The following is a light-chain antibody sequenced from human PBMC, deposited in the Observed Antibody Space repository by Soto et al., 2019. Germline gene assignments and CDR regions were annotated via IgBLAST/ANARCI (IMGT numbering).Light chain of an antibody. CDR2: LSS. J-gene: IGKJ1*01. CDR3: MQALKTQWT. Sequence: DIVMTQSPLSLPVTPGEPASISCRSSQSLLHSKGYNYLDWYLQKPGQSPQLLILLSSNRASGVTDRFSGSGSATDFTLKISRVEAEDVGVYYCMQALKTQWTFGKGTKVNIX. V-gene: IGKV2-28*01. CDR1: QSLLHSKGYNY.